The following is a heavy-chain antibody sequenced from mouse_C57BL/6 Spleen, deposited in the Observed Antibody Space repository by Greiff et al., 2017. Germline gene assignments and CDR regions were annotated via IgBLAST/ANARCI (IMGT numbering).Heavy chain of an antibody. J-gene: IGHJ4*01. Sequence: EVQLQQSGAELVKPGASVKLSCTASGFNIKDYYMHWVKQRTEQGLEWIGRIDPEDGETKYAPKFPGKATITADTSSNTAYLQLSSLTSEDTAVYYCARYGGGYYAMDYWGQGTSVTVSS. CDR2: IDPEDGET. CDR3: ARYGGGYYAMDY. CDR1: GFNIKDYY. V-gene: IGHV14-2*01. D-gene: IGHD1-1*02.